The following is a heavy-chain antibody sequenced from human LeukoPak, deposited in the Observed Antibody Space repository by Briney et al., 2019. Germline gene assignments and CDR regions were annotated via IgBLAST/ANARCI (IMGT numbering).Heavy chain of an antibody. CDR1: GFTFDDYG. Sequence: PGGSLRLSCGASGFTFDDYGMSWVRQAPGKGLEWVSGINWTGGSTGYADSVKGRFTISRDNAKNSLYLQMNSLRAEDTALYYCARDWVGISRNAFDIWGQGTMVTVSS. J-gene: IGHJ3*02. CDR2: INWTGGST. D-gene: IGHD2-21*01. V-gene: IGHV3-20*04. CDR3: ARDWVGISRNAFDI.